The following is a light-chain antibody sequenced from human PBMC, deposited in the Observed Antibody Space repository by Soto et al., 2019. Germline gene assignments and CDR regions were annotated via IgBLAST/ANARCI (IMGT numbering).Light chain of an antibody. CDR1: QSVTTSY. Sequence: EIVLTQSPGTLSLSPGERATLSCRASQSVTTSYLAWYQQKPGQAPRLLIYGASSRATGIPDRFSGSGSETDLTLTISSLEPEDFAVYYCQQYGSSTGTFGQGTKVEIK. CDR3: QQYGSSTGT. CDR2: GAS. J-gene: IGKJ1*01. V-gene: IGKV3-20*01.